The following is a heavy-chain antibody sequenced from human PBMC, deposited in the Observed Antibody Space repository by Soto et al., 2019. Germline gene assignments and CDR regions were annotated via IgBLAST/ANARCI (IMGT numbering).Heavy chain of an antibody. CDR2: ISYDGSNK. Sequence: GGSLRLSCAASVFTFISYAMHWVRQAPGKGLEWVAVISYDGSNKYYADSVKGRFTISRDNSKNTLYLQMNSLRAEDTAVYYCARTFAVAGIDYWGQGTLVTVSS. J-gene: IGHJ4*02. D-gene: IGHD6-19*01. CDR1: VFTFISYA. V-gene: IGHV3-30-3*01. CDR3: ARTFAVAGIDY.